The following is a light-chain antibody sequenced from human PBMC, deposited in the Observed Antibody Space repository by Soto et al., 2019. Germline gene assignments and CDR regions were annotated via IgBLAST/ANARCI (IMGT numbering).Light chain of an antibody. CDR2: DAS. V-gene: IGKV1-33*01. J-gene: IGKJ4*01. Sequence: IPMTQSPSSLSASVGDRVTITWRASQDISNYLNWYQQKPGKAPKLLIYDASNLETGVPSRFSGSGSGTDFTFTISSLQPEDIATYYCQQYDNLPLTFGGGTKVDIK. CDR3: QQYDNLPLT. CDR1: QDISNY.